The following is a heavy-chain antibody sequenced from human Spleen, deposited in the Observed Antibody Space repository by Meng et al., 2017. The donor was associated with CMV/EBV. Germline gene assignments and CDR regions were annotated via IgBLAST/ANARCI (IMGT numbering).Heavy chain of an antibody. CDR3: AKAFSSSWYREYYDY. Sequence: GESLKISCAASGLNFSSYAMSWVRQAPGKGLEWVSVIYSDGSSTYYADSVKGRFTISRDNSKSTLYLQMNSLRAEDTAVYYCAKAFSSSWYREYYDYWGQGTLVTVSS. D-gene: IGHD6-13*01. V-gene: IGHV3-23*03. J-gene: IGHJ4*02. CDR2: IYSDGSST. CDR1: GLNFSSYA.